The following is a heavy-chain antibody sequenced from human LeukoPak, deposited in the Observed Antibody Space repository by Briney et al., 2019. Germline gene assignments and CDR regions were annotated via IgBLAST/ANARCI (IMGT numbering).Heavy chain of an antibody. CDR3: ARSPSTGYDHMDC. J-gene: IGHJ4*02. Sequence: PGGSLRLSCAASGFTLRSHEMNWVRQAPGKGLEWISYISSSGYTTYYADSVKGRFTISRDTADNSVFLQMNSLREDDTSIYYCARSPSTGYDHMDCWGREPWSPSPQ. V-gene: IGHV3-48*03. D-gene: IGHD5-12*01. CDR2: ISSSGYTT. CDR1: GFTLRSHE.